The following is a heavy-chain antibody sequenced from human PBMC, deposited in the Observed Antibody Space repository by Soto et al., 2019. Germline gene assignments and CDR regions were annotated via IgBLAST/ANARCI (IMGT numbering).Heavy chain of an antibody. Sequence: SETLSLPYLFSDCSISSFFWSWIRQTPGKGLEWIGYIYYSGSTNYNPPLKSRVTISVDTSKTQFSLTLSSVTAADTSVFYCARGHVWQQTGFDISGQGTMVTVSS. V-gene: IGHV4-59*01. CDR2: IYYSGST. D-gene: IGHD6-13*01. CDR3: ARGHVWQQTGFDI. J-gene: IGHJ3*02. CDR1: DCSISSFF.